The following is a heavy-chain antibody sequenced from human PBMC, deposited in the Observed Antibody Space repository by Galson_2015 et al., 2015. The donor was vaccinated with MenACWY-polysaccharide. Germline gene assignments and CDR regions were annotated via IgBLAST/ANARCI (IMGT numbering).Heavy chain of an antibody. CDR1: GGSMSSYY. Sequence: ETLSLTCTVSGGSMSSYYWGWIRQPPGKGLEWIGYMHTSGSGNYNPSLKSRVTISVDTSKKQFSLKVNSVSAAETAVYYCVAELYQVPVGWFDPWGQGTLVTVSS. V-gene: IGHV4-4*09. J-gene: IGHJ5*02. CDR3: VAELYQVPVGWFDP. D-gene: IGHD2-2*01. CDR2: MHTSGSG.